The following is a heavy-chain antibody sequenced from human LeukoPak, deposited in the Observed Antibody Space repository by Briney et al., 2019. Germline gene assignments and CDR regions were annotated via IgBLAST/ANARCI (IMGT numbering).Heavy chain of an antibody. V-gene: IGHV3-23*01. Sequence: PGGSLRLSCAASGFTLSSHAMSWVRQAPGKGLEWVSVISGSGGSTYNADSVKGRFTISRDNSKNTLYLQMKSLRVDDTAVYYCAKAPGYCSGGTCYDYWGQGSLVAVSS. CDR2: ISGSGGST. CDR3: AKAPGYCSGGTCYDY. CDR1: GFTLSSHA. D-gene: IGHD2-15*01. J-gene: IGHJ4*02.